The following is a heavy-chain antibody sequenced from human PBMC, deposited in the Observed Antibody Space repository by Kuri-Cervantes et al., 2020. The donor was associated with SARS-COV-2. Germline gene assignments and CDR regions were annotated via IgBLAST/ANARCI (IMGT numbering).Heavy chain of an antibody. CDR1: GFAFGGYG. CDR3: ARDLSDSSAPPHDP. D-gene: IGHD3-22*01. Sequence: GESLKISCAASGFAFGGYGMHWVRQPPGKGLEWVAVMSYDGSNRYYAASVRGRFTISRDNAKNSLYLQMNSLRAEDTALYYCARDLSDSSAPPHDPWGQGTLVTVSS. V-gene: IGHV3-30*03. CDR2: MSYDGSNR. J-gene: IGHJ5*02.